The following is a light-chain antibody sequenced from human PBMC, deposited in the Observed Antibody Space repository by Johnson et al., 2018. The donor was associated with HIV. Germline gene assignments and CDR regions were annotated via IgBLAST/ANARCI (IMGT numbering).Light chain of an antibody. CDR1: RSNIGNNY. Sequence: QAVLTQPPSVSAAPGQKVTISCSGSRSNIGNNYVSWYQQLPGTAPKLLIYDNNKRPSGIPDRFSGSKSGTSATLGITGLQTGAEADYYCGPWDSRLSAGWVFATGTQVTVL. CDR3: GPWDSRLSAGWV. CDR2: DNN. V-gene: IGLV1-51*01. J-gene: IGLJ1*01.